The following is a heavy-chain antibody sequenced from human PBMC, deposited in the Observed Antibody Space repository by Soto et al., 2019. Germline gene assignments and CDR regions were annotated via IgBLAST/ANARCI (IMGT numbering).Heavy chain of an antibody. CDR2: ISAGGGNT. Sequence: EVQLLESGGGLVQPGGSLTFSCAASGFTFSSYAMSWVRQAPGKGLEWVSGISAGGGNTYYADSVKGRFTIASDNSKNTLYLQMNSLRAEDTAGYYCAKDGRDSRNNYGPFDDWGQGTLVTVSS. J-gene: IGHJ4*02. D-gene: IGHD3-22*01. V-gene: IGHV3-23*01. CDR3: AKDGRDSRNNYGPFDD. CDR1: GFTFSSYA.